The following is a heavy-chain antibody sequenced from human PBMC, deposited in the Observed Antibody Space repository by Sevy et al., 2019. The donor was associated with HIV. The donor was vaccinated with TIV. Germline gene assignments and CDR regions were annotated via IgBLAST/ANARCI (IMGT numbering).Heavy chain of an antibody. V-gene: IGHV3-48*02. CDR2: ISKSGSTT. D-gene: IGHD7-27*01. CDR1: GFTFSHHN. Sequence: GGSLRLSCAASGFTFSHHNMNWVRQAPGKGLEWISYISKSGSTTYFADSVRGRFTISTDNAKNSLFLEMHSLTDEDTAVYYCAREENRELGTIPLDSWGRGIQVTVSS. CDR3: AREENRELGTIPLDS. J-gene: IGHJ4*02.